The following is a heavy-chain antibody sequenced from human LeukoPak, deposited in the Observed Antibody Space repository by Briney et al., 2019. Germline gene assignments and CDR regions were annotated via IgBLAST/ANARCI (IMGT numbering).Heavy chain of an antibody. CDR1: GFTFSSYA. V-gene: IGHV3-23*01. J-gene: IGHJ4*02. CDR3: AKAFAMIVVAVDY. D-gene: IGHD3-22*01. Sequence: PGASLRLSCAASGFTFSSYAMSWVRQAPGKGLEWVSAISGSGGSTYYADSMKGRFTISRDNSKNTLYLQMNSLRAEDTAVYYCAKAFAMIVVAVDYWGQGTLVTVSS. CDR2: ISGSGGST.